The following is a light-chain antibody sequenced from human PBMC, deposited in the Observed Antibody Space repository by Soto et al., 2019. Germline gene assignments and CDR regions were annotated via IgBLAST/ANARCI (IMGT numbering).Light chain of an antibody. J-gene: IGLJ3*02. CDR2: DVS. CDR1: SSDVGGYNY. CDR3: SSYTTSSTRV. V-gene: IGLV2-14*01. Sequence: QSALTQPASVSGSPGQSITISCTGTSSDVGGYNYVSWYQQHPGKAPKLIIYDVSNRPSGVSDRFSGSKSGNTASLTISGLQAEDEAYYYCSSYTTSSTRVFGGGTKLTVL.